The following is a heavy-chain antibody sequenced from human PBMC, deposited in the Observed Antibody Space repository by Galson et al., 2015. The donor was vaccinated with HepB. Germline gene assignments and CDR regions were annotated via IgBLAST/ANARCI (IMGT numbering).Heavy chain of an antibody. CDR2: ISYDGSNK. CDR3: ARTGTATYSSGGDY. V-gene: IGHV3-30-3*01. D-gene: IGHD6-19*01. CDR1: GFTFSSYA. J-gene: IGHJ4*02. Sequence: SLRLSCAASGFTFSSYAMHWVRQAPGKGLEWVAVISYDGSNKYYADSVKGRFTISRDNSKNTLYLQMNSLRAEDTAVYYCARTGTATYSSGGDYWGQGTLVTVSS.